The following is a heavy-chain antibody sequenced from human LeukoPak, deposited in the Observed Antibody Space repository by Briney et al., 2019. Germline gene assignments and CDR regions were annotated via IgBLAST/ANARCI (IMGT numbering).Heavy chain of an antibody. CDR1: GGSISGTYY. CDR2: IYYSGST. J-gene: IGHJ4*02. CDR3: ARSSPLRFLEWLSD. V-gene: IGHV4-61*01. D-gene: IGHD3-3*01. Sequence: SETLSLTCTVSGGSISGTYYWSWIRQPPGKGLEWIGYIYYSGSTNYNPSLKSRVTISVDTSKNQFSLKLSSVTAADTAVYYCARSSPLRFLEWLSDWGQGTLVTVSS.